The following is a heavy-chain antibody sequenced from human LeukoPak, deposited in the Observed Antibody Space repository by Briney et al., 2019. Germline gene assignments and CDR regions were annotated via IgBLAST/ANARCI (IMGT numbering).Heavy chain of an antibody. V-gene: IGHV3-11*04. CDR1: GFTFSSYY. CDR3: ARRTGSQAFDY. CDR2: ITNIDSSK. D-gene: IGHD2-8*02. Sequence: GGSLRLSCAASGFTFSSYYMTWIRQAPGKGLEWISYITNIDSSKKYADSVKGRFTISRDNAKKSLFLQLNSLRADDTAVYYCARRTGSQAFDYWGQGTLVTVSS. J-gene: IGHJ4*02.